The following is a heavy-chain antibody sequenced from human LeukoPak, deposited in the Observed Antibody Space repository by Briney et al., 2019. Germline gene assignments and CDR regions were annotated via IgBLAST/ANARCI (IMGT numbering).Heavy chain of an antibody. CDR2: IYTSGST. CDR3: ARELCSTTTCYFDY. Sequence: SETLSLTCTVSGGSISSYYWSWIRQPAGKGLEWIGRIYTSGSTNYNPSLKSRVTMSVDTSKNQFSLKLSSVTAADTAVYYCARELCSTTTCYFDYWGQGTLVTVSS. D-gene: IGHD2-2*01. CDR1: GGSISSYY. J-gene: IGHJ4*02. V-gene: IGHV4-4*07.